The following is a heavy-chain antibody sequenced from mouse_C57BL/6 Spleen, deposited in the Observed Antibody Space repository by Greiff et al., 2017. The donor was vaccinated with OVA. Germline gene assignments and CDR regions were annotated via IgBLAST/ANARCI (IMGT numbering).Heavy chain of an antibody. Sequence: QVQLQQSGAELVRPGASVTLSCKASGYTFTDYEMHWVKQTPVHGLEWIGAIDPETGGTAYNQKFKGKAILTADKSSSTAYMELRSLTSEDSAVYYCTSRDITTVVANYCDYWGQGTTLTVSS. J-gene: IGHJ2*01. V-gene: IGHV1-15*01. CDR2: IDPETGGT. CDR3: TSRDITTVVANYCDY. CDR1: GYTFTDYE. D-gene: IGHD1-1*01.